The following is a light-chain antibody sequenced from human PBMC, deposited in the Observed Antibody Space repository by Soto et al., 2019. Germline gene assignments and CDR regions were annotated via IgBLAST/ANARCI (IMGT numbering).Light chain of an antibody. J-gene: IGLJ1*01. Sequence: QSVLNQPASVSGSPGQSVTISCTGPRSDIGDSNFISWYQHSPGKAPRLLIYQVNNRPSGVSGRFSGSKAGNTASLTISGLLDDDEADYFCASFRSGTILVFGSGTKVTVL. CDR1: RSDIGDSNF. V-gene: IGLV2-14*01. CDR3: ASFRSGTILV. CDR2: QVN.